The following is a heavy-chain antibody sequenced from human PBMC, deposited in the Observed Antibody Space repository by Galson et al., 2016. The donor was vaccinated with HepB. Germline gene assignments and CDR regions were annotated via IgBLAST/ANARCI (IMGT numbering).Heavy chain of an antibody. D-gene: IGHD3-3*01. Sequence: SLRLSCAASGFSVYVMSWVRQAPGKGLEWVATFSGYDSSAFYADSVKGRFTIARDSSKKTLFLQMNSLRVDDTARYFCAKDLHYEIARSSSDFWRGLARRQSAGDSDMDVWAKGQRSSSP. CDR2: FSGYDSSA. CDR3: AKDLHYEIARSSSDFWRGLARRQSAGDSDMDV. V-gene: IGHV3-23*01. J-gene: IGHJ6*02. CDR1: GFSVYV.